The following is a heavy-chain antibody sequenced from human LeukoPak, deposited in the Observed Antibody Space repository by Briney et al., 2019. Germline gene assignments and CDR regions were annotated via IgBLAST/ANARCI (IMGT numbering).Heavy chain of an antibody. CDR3: ARGIVRPYYDPLPKNY. V-gene: IGHV1-2*02. CDR2: INPNSGGT. CDR1: GYTFTGYY. J-gene: IGHJ4*02. D-gene: IGHD3-22*01. Sequence: ASVKVSCKASGYTFTGYYMHWVRQAPGQGLEWMGWINPNSGGTNYAQKFQGRVTITRDTSISTAYMELSRLRSDDTAVYYCARGIVRPYYDPLPKNYWGQGTLVTVSS.